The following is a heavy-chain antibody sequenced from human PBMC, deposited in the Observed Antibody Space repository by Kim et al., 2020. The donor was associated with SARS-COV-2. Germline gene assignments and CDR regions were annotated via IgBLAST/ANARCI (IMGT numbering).Heavy chain of an antibody. Sequence: NPPLKSRVTISVGTSKSQFSLKLSSVTAADTAVYYCARGRYSGSYIGIDYSGQGTLVTVSS. J-gene: IGHJ4*02. D-gene: IGHD1-26*01. CDR3: ARGRYSGSYIGIDY. V-gene: IGHV4-59*09.